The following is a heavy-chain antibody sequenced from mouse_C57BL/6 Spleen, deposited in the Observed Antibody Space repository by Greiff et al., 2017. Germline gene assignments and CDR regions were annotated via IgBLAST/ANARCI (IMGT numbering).Heavy chain of an antibody. J-gene: IGHJ1*03. CDR3: ARSPSFTRYFDV. CDR1: GYTFTSYW. V-gene: IGHV1-69*01. CDR2: IDPSDSYT. Sequence: QVQLQQPGAELVMPGASVKLSCKASGYTFTSYWMHWVKQRPGQGLEWIGEIDPSDSYTNYNQKFKGKSTLTVDKSSSTAYMQLSILTSEDSAVYYCARSPSFTRYFDVWGTGTTVTVSS.